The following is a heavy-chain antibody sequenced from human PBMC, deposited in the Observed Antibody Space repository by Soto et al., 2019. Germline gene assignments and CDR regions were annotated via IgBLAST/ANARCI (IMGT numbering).Heavy chain of an antibody. CDR2: LNPDTGNT. V-gene: IGHV1-3*01. D-gene: IGHD5-18*01. CDR3: ARDIQSVGPRANDAFDV. Sequence: QVQLVQSGADLKKPGASGNIPCTASGFTFSDNLINGVRQLPGQGLGWMGWLNPDTGNTRYSETFQGRVTISRHPSASIAYLELSGLENEDTALYFCARDIQSVGPRANDAFDVWGQGTMITVSS. J-gene: IGHJ3*01. CDR1: GFTFSDNL.